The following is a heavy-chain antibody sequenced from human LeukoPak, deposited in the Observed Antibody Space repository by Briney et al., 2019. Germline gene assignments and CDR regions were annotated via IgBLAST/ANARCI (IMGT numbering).Heavy chain of an antibody. D-gene: IGHD6-13*01. CDR2: INHSGST. V-gene: IGHV4-34*01. J-gene: IGHJ4*02. Sequence: PSETLSLTCAVYGGSFSGYYWSWIRQPPGKGLEWIGEINHSGSTNYNPSLKSRVTISVDTFKNQFSLKLSSVTAADTAVYYCARVTVSYSSSHPLDYWGQGTLVTVSS. CDR3: ARVTVSYSSSHPLDY. CDR1: GGSFSGYY.